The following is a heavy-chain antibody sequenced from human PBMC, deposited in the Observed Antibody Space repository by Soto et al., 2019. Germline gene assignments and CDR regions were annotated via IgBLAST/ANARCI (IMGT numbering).Heavy chain of an antibody. CDR2: ISGSGGRT. D-gene: IGHD3-10*01. Sequence: EVQLLESGGGLVQPGGSLRLSCAASGFIFSSYAMSWVRQAPGKGLEWVSSISGSGGRTNNADSVKGPFTISRDNSKNTLYLQMNSLRAEDTAVYHCAKGAGGELWSNWFDPWGQGTLVTVSS. J-gene: IGHJ5*02. CDR3: AKGAGGELWSNWFDP. CDR1: GFIFSSYA. V-gene: IGHV3-23*01.